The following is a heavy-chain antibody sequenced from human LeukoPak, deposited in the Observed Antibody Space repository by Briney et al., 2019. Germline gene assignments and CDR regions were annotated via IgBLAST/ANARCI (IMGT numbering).Heavy chain of an antibody. Sequence: GGSLRLSCAASGFTFSSYSMNWVRQAPGKGLEWVSYIRSSSSTIYYAGSVKGRFTISRDNAKNSLYLQMNSLRAEDTAVYYCVRDSGSGSHGIGYWGQGTLVTVSS. D-gene: IGHD1-26*01. V-gene: IGHV3-48*04. J-gene: IGHJ4*02. CDR3: VRDSGSGSHGIGY. CDR1: GFTFSSYS. CDR2: IRSSSSTI.